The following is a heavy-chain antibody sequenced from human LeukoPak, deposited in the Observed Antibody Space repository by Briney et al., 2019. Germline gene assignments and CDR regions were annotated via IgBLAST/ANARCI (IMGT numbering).Heavy chain of an antibody. V-gene: IGHV3-23*01. CDR3: ARHDSSGYSPFWYFDR. CDR2: ISGSGGST. D-gene: IGHD3-22*01. Sequence: PGGSLRLSCAASGFTFSSYGMSWVRQAPGKGLEWVSAISGSGGSTYYADSVKGRFTISRDNAKNSLFLQMNSLRAEDTAMYYCARHDSSGYSPFWYFDRWGRGTLVTVSS. J-gene: IGHJ2*01. CDR1: GFTFSSYG.